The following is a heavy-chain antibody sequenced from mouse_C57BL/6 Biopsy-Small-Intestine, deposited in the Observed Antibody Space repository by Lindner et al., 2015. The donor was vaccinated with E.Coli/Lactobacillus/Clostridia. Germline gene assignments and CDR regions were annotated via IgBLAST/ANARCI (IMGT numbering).Heavy chain of an antibody. Sequence: VQLQESGPELVKPGASVKISCKASGYSFTGCYMHWVKQSPEKSLEWIGEINPSTGGTTYNQNFKAKATLTVDKSSSTAYMRLKSLTSEDSAVYYCARSGVYSSGGFAYWGQGTLVTVSA. D-gene: IGHD1-1*01. J-gene: IGHJ3*01. CDR2: INPSTGGT. CDR3: ARSGVYSSGGFAY. CDR1: GYSFTGCY. V-gene: IGHV1-42*01.